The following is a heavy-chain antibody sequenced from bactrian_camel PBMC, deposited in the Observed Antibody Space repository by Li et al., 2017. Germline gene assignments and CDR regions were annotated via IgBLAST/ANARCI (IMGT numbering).Heavy chain of an antibody. V-gene: IGHV3S67*01. CDR1: GYTFNTY. Sequence: DVQLVESGGGSALAGGSVRLSCAASGYTFNTYSWFRQAPGKEREGLACIKPRGNTGYANSAKGRFTISRDTAKNALYLQMASLKPEDTAVYYCVPVALEERDGLVSCARWSQGTQVTVS. J-gene: IGHJ4*01. D-gene: IGHD1*01. CDR2: IKPRGNT.